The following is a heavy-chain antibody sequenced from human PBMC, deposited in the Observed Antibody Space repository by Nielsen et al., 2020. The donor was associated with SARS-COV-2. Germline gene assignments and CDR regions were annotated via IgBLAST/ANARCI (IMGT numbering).Heavy chain of an antibody. J-gene: IGHJ6*02. CDR3: ARVNGNFYYYGMDV. Sequence: GSLRLSCAVYVGSFSDYYWNWIRQPPGKGLEWIGEINYRGSTKYNPSLKSRVTISSDTSKNQVSLKVYSVTAADTAVYYCARVNGNFYYYGMDVWGRGTTVTVSS. CDR1: VGSFSDYY. CDR2: INYRGST. D-gene: IGHD1-1*01. V-gene: IGHV4-34*01.